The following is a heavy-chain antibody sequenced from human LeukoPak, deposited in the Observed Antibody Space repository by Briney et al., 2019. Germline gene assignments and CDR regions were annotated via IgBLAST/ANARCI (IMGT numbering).Heavy chain of an antibody. CDR1: GYTFTSSG. D-gene: IGHD3-16*01. CDR3: AREEGGNYYYMDV. Sequence: ASVKVSCKASGYTFTSSGISWVRQAPGQGLEWMGWISGYNGETNYVQKFLGRVTMTIDSSTGTAYMELRSLRSDDTAVYYCAREEGGNYYYMDVWGKGTTVTVSS. CDR2: ISGYNGET. J-gene: IGHJ6*03. V-gene: IGHV1-18*01.